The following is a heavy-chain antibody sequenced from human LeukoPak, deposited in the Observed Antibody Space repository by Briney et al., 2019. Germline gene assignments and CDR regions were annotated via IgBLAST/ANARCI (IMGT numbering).Heavy chain of an antibody. J-gene: IGHJ4*02. CDR2: IYYSGRT. CDR1: GGSISSYY. V-gene: IGHV4-59*12. Sequence: SETLSLTCNVSGGSISSYYWSWIRQPPGKGLEWIGYIYYSGRTNYNPSLKSRVTISVDTSKNQFSLKLSSVTAADTAVYYCARGSQAGRDIVVVPAATPGSFDYWGQGTLVTVSS. CDR3: ARGSQAGRDIVVVPAATPGSFDY. D-gene: IGHD2-2*01.